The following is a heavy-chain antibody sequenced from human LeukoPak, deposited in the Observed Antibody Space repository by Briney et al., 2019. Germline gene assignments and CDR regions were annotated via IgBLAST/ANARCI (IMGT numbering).Heavy chain of an antibody. CDR1: GGSISSSSYY. CDR2: IYYSGST. D-gene: IGHD3-22*01. J-gene: IGHJ4*02. Sequence: PSETLSLTCTVAGGSISSSSYYWGWIRQPPGKGLEWIGSIYYSGSTYYNPSLKSRVTISVDTSKNQFSLKLSSVTAADTAVYYCARSGGYYYDSSGYYPFDYWGQGTLVTVSS. CDR3: ARSGGYYYDSSGYYPFDY. V-gene: IGHV4-39*07.